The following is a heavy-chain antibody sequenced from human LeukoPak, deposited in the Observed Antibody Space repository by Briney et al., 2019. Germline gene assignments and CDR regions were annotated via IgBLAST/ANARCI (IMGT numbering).Heavy chain of an antibody. V-gene: IGHV3-53*01. Sequence: GGALGLSSAASGLTVSNNYMKWVRQAPGKGLDWFSLIYSGGSTYYADSVKGRFTISRDNPKNTVYLQMNNLRAEDTAVYYCARDRHCSGGSCSGLWGQGTLVTVSS. J-gene: IGHJ4*02. D-gene: IGHD2-15*01. CDR2: IYSGGST. CDR3: ARDRHCSGGSCSGL. CDR1: GLTVSNNY.